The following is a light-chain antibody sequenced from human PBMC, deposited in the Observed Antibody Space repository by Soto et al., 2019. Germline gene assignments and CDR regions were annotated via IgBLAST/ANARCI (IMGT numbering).Light chain of an antibody. CDR2: DAS. CDR3: QQYNSYWT. J-gene: IGKJ1*01. Sequence: DIQMTQSPSTLSASVGERVTITCRASQSISSWLAWYQQKPGKAPKLLIYDASSMESGVPSRFSGSGSGTEFTLTISSLQPDDVAAYYCQQYNSYWTFGQGTKVEIK. CDR1: QSISSW. V-gene: IGKV1-5*01.